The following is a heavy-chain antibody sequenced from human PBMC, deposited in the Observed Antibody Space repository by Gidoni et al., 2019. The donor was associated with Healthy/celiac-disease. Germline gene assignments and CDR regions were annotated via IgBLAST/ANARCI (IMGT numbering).Heavy chain of an antibody. CDR1: GGSISSYY. D-gene: IGHD7-27*01. V-gene: IGHV4-59*01. CDR2: IYYSGST. J-gene: IGHJ5*02. Sequence: QVQLQESGPGLVKPSETLSLTCTVSGGSISSYYWSWIRQPPGKGLEWIGYIYYSGSTNYNPSLKSRVTISVDTSKNQFSLKLSSVTAADTAVYYCARAGTANWGSAYNWFDPWGQGTLVTVSS. CDR3: ARAGTANWGSAYNWFDP.